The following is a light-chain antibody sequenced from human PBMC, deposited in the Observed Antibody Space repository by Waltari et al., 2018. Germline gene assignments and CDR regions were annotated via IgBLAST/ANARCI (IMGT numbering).Light chain of an antibody. Sequence: DIQITQSPSAVAASVGGRGTITCRASQDISNYLAWFQQKPGKAPKRLIFAASSLQSGVPSRFSGSGSATEFTLTISNLQPEDFGTYYCLQDNTYPWTFGQGTRVDI. J-gene: IGKJ1*01. CDR3: LQDNTYPWT. V-gene: IGKV1-17*03. CDR1: QDISNY. CDR2: AAS.